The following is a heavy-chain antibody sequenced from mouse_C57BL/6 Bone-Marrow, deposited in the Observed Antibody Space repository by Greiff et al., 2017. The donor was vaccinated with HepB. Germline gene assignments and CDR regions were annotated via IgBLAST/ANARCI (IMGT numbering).Heavy chain of an antibody. CDR2: IRSKSNNYAS. CDR1: GFSFNTYA. CDR3: VRRQFAY. V-gene: IGHV10-1*01. J-gene: IGHJ3*01. Sequence: EVQRVESGGGLVQPKGSLKLSCAASGFSFNTYAMNWVRQAPGKGLEWVARIRSKSNNYASYYADSVKDRFTISRDDSESMLYLQMNNLKTEDTAMYYCVRRQFAYWGQGTLVTVSA.